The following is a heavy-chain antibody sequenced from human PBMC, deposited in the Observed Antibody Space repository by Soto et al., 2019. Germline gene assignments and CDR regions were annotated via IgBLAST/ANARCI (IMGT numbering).Heavy chain of an antibody. Sequence: RSLTCTVSGGSISSYYWSWIRQPAGKGLEWIGRIYTSGSTNYNPSLKSRVTMSVDTSKNQFSLKLSSVTAADTAVYYCARGVTMVRANWFDPWGQGTLVTVYS. D-gene: IGHD3-10*01. CDR3: ARGVTMVRANWFDP. CDR1: GGSISSYY. CDR2: IYTSGST. J-gene: IGHJ5*02. V-gene: IGHV4-4*07.